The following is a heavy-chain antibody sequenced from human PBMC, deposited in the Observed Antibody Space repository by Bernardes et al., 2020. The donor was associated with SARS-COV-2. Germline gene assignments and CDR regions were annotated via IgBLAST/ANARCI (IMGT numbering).Heavy chain of an antibody. CDR2: IYPGDSDT. CDR3: ARLMGIFGVVHDWFDP. Sequence: LKTCLNGYCFGYNSNLNGSVQQRTGKGLERRGIIYPGDSDTRYSPSFQGQVTISADKSISTAYLQWSSLKASDTAMYYCARLMGIFGVVHDWFDPWSQGDLVTGSS. J-gene: IGHJ5*02. V-gene: IGHV5-51*07. CDR1: FGYNSNL. D-gene: IGHD3-3*01.